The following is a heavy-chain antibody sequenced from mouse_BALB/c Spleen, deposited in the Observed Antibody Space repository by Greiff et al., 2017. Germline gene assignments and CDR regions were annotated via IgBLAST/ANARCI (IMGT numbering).Heavy chain of an antibody. Sequence: EVQLQQSGAELVKPGASVKLSCTASGFNIKDTYMHWVKQRPEQGLEWIGRIDPANGNTKYDPKFQGKATITADTSSNTAYLQLSSLTSEDTAVYYCAPRYDDAMDYWGQGTSVTVSS. CDR2: IDPANGNT. CDR1: GFNIKDTY. V-gene: IGHV14-3*02. D-gene: IGHD2-14*01. J-gene: IGHJ4*01. CDR3: APRYDDAMDY.